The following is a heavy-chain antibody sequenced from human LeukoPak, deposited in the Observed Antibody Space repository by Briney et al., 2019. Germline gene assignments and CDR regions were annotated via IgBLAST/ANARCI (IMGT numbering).Heavy chain of an antibody. D-gene: IGHD4-17*01. CDR1: GGSISSSSYY. J-gene: IGHJ5*02. Sequence: SETLSLTCTVSGGSISSSSYYWGWIRQPPGKGLEWIGSIYYSGSTYYNPSLKSRVTISVDTSKNQFSLKLSSVTAADTAVYYCARVGDHQYNWFDPWGQGTLVTVSS. CDR2: IYYSGST. V-gene: IGHV4-39*07. CDR3: ARVGDHQYNWFDP.